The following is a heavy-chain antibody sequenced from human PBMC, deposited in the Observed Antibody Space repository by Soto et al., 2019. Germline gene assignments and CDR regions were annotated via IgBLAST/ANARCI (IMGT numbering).Heavy chain of an antibody. J-gene: IGHJ2*01. Sequence: QVQLQESGPGLVKPSQTLSLTCTVSGGSISSGGYYWSWIRQHPGKGLEWIGYIYYSGSTYYNPSLKMRVTISVDTSKNQFSLKLSSVTAADTAVYYCARSWAYYYDSSGYPYWYFDLWGRGTLVTVSS. CDR1: GGSISSGGYY. V-gene: IGHV4-31*03. CDR2: IYYSGST. CDR3: ARSWAYYYDSSGYPYWYFDL. D-gene: IGHD3-22*01.